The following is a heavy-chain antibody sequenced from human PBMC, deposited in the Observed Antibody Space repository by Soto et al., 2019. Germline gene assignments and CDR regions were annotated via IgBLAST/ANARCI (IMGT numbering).Heavy chain of an antibody. D-gene: IGHD5-12*01. V-gene: IGHV5-10-1*01. Sequence: GESLKISCKGSGYSFTSYWISWVRQMPGKGLEWMGRIDPSDSYTNYSPSFQGHVTISADKSISTAYLQWSSLKASDTAMYYCARHRGDSGYERGGMDVWGQGTTVTVS. CDR3: ARHRGDSGYERGGMDV. CDR1: GYSFTSYW. CDR2: IDPSDSYT. J-gene: IGHJ6*02.